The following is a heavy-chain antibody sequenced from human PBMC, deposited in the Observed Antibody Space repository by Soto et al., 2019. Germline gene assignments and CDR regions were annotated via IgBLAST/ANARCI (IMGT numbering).Heavy chain of an antibody. Sequence: QVQLVRSGAEVKKPGASVKVSCKVSGYTLTELSMHWVRQAPGKGLEWMGGFDPEDGETIYAQKFQGRVTMTEDTSTDTAYMELSSLRSEDTAVYYCATDSLGFAIFGVAKFDYWGQGTLVTVSS. V-gene: IGHV1-24*01. D-gene: IGHD3-3*01. CDR2: FDPEDGET. CDR3: ATDSLGFAIFGVAKFDY. J-gene: IGHJ4*02. CDR1: GYTLTELS.